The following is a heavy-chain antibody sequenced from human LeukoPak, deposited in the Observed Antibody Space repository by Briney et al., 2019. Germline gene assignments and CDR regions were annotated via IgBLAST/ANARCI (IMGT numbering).Heavy chain of an antibody. CDR1: GYTFTSYY. J-gene: IGHJ4*02. Sequence: GASVKVSCKASGYTFTSYYMHWVRQAPGQGLEWMGIINPSGGSTSYAQKFQGRVTMTEDTSTDTAYMELSSLRSEDTAVYYCATAMVGFWSGYSALYYFDYWGQGTLVTVSS. CDR2: INPSGGST. V-gene: IGHV1-46*01. CDR3: ATAMVGFWSGYSALYYFDY. D-gene: IGHD3-3*01.